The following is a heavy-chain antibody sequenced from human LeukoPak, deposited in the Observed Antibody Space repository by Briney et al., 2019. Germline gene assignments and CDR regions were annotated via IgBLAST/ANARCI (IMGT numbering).Heavy chain of an antibody. CDR1: AYSISSGYY. CDR2: IYHSGTT. V-gene: IGHV4-38-2*01. Sequence: KPSETLSLTCAVSAYSISSGYYWGWIRQPPGRGLEWIGSIYHSGTTYCNPSLKTRVTISLDTSKNQFSLKLSSVTDADTAVYYCAITIFGVVPEPYYYMDVWGKGTTVTVSS. J-gene: IGHJ6*03. D-gene: IGHD3-3*01. CDR3: AITIFGVVPEPYYYMDV.